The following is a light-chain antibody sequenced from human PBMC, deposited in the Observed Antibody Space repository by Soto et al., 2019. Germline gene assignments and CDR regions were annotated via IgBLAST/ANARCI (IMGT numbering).Light chain of an antibody. CDR3: LQDYGDSWT. Sequence: QMTHSPSSLSACVGEKIIISSRASRDVVSDVSWYQQKPGQAPKLLIYAASNLYTGVPSRFSGSRSGTEFTLTISSLQPEDFASYYCLQDYGDSWTFGQGTKVDIK. CDR1: RDVVSD. V-gene: IGKV1-6*01. CDR2: AAS. J-gene: IGKJ1*01.